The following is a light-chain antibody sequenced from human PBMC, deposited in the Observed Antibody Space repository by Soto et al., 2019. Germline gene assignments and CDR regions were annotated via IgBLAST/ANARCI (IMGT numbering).Light chain of an antibody. J-gene: IGKJ4*01. CDR1: QSVSSN. Sequence: EIVMTQSPATLSVSPGERATLSCRASQSVSSNLAWYQQKPGQAPRLLIYGTSTRATGIPARFSGSGSGTEFTLTITSLQSEDFAVYYCQQHNDWPVTFGGGTKVEIK. CDR2: GTS. V-gene: IGKV3-15*01. CDR3: QQHNDWPVT.